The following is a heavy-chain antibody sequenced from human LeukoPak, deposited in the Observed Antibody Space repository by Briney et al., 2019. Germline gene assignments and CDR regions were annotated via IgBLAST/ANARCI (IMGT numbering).Heavy chain of an antibody. CDR2: IKQDGSEK. Sequence: QTGGSLRLSCAASGFTFSSYWMSWVRQAPGKGLEWVANIKQDGSEKYYVDSAKGRFTISRDNAKNSLYLQMNSLRAEDTAVYYCARGDYYDSSGYYYDWGQGTPVTVFS. CDR3: ARGDYYDSSGYYYD. CDR1: GFTFSSYW. V-gene: IGHV3-7*01. D-gene: IGHD3-22*01. J-gene: IGHJ4*02.